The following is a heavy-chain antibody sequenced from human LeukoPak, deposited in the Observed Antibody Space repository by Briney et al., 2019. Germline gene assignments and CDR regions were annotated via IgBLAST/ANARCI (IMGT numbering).Heavy chain of an antibody. V-gene: IGHV4-30-2*01. J-gene: IGHJ6*02. D-gene: IGHD5-18*01. Sequence: SETLSLTCAVSGGSISSGGYSWSWIRQPPGKGLEWIGYIYHSGSTYYNPSLKSRVTISVDRSKNQFSLKLSSVTAADTAVYYCARELPRTYGMDVWGQGTTVTVSS. CDR1: GGSISSGGYS. CDR3: ARELPRTYGMDV. CDR2: IYHSGST.